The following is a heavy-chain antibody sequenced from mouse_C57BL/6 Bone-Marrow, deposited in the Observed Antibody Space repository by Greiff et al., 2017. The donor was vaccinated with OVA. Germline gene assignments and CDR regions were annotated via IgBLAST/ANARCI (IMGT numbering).Heavy chain of an antibody. Sequence: EVQLQQSGPELVKPGASVKISCKASGYTFTDYFMNWVKQSHGKSLEWIGDINPNNGGTRYNQKFKGKATLTVDKSSSTAYMELRSLTSEDSAVYYCARGVITTLFDYWGQGTTLTVSS. CDR3: ARGVITTLFDY. V-gene: IGHV1-26*01. CDR1: GYTFTDYF. D-gene: IGHD2-4*01. CDR2: INPNNGGT. J-gene: IGHJ2*01.